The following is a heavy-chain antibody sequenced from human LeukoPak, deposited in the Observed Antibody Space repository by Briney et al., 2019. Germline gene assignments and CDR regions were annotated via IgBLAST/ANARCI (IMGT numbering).Heavy chain of an antibody. CDR2: IYYSGNT. J-gene: IGHJ3*02. D-gene: IGHD5-24*01. CDR1: GGSISSGDSH. CDR3: AKQYGYNSAFDI. Sequence: SETLSLTCTVSGGSISSGDSHWGWIRQPPGKGLEWIGSIYYSGNTYYNPSLKSRVTVSVDTSKNQLSLRLSSVTAADTAVYYCAKQYGYNSAFDIWGQGTMVTVSS. V-gene: IGHV4-30-4*01.